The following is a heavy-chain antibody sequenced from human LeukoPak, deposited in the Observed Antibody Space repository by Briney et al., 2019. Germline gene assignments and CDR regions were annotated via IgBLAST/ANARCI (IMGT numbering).Heavy chain of an antibody. J-gene: IGHJ5*02. D-gene: IGHD5-18*01. CDR2: IYYSGST. CDR1: GGSISSSSYY. CDR3: AREWIQLWLLSGEGNWFDP. V-gene: IGHV4-39*07. Sequence: TSETLSLTCTVSGGSISSSSYYWGWIRQPPGKGLEWIGSIYYSGSTYYNPSLKSRVTISVDTSKNQFSLKLSSVTAADTAVYYCAREWIQLWLLSGEGNWFDPWGQGTLVTVSS.